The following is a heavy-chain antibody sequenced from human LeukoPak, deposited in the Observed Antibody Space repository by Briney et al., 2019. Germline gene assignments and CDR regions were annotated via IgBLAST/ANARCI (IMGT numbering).Heavy chain of an antibody. CDR1: GCTFSSYA. J-gene: IGHJ4*02. CDR3: ARDYGDYEGYFDY. Sequence: SVKVSCKASGCTFSSYAISWVRQAPGQGLEWMGGIIPIFGTANYAQKFQGRVTITADESTSTAYMELSSLRSEDTAVYYCARDYGDYEGYFDYWGQGTLVTVSS. CDR2: IIPIFGTA. V-gene: IGHV1-69*13. D-gene: IGHD4-17*01.